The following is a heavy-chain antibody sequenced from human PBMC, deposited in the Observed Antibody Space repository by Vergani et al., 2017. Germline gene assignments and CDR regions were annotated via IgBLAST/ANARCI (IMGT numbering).Heavy chain of an antibody. CDR3: ARGRRGVRGPRLSGWFDP. D-gene: IGHD3-10*01. Sequence: QVQLQQWGAGLLKPSETLSLTCAVSGGSFSGYYWSWIRQPPGKGLEWIGEINHSGSANYNPSLKSRVTISVDTSKNQFSLKLSSVTAADTAVYYCARGRRGVRGPRLSGWFDPWGQGTLVTVAS. V-gene: IGHV4-34*01. CDR1: GGSFSGYY. CDR2: INHSGSA. J-gene: IGHJ5*02.